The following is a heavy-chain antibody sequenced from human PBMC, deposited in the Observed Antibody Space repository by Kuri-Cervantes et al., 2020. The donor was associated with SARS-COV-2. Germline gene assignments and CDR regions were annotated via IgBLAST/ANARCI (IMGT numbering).Heavy chain of an antibody. CDR2: INHSGST. J-gene: IGHJ5*02. Sequence: SETLSLTCTVSGGSISSYYWSWIRQPPGKGLEWIGEINHSGSTNYNPSLKSRVTISVDTSKNQFSLKLSSVTAADTAVYYCARVLGSSAGYWFDPWGLGTLVTVSS. D-gene: IGHD6-6*01. CDR3: ARVLGSSAGYWFDP. CDR1: GGSISSYY. V-gene: IGHV4-34*01.